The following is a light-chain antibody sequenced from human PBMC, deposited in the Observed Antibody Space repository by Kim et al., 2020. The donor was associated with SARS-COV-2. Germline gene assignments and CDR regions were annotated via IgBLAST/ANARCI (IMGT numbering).Light chain of an antibody. CDR1: SSNIGGNT. J-gene: IGLJ1*01. Sequence: QSVLTQPPSASGTPGQRVTISCSGSSSNIGGNTVNWYQQLPGTAAQHLIYSNDNRPSGVPDRCSGSKSGTSASLATSGLQSEDEADYYCGAWDDGLNGPVFGTGTKVTVL. CDR3: GAWDDGLNGPV. CDR2: SND. V-gene: IGLV1-44*01.